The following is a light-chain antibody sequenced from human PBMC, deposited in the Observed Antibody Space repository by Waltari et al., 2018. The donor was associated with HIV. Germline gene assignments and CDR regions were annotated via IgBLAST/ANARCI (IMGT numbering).Light chain of an antibody. CDR3: AVWDGSLSDYV. Sequence: QSVLTQPPSASGHPGPRVTISCSGSSSNIGSGSVCWYQQLPGMAPKPLIHSNNQRASGVPGRFSGSKSGTSASLTISGLRSEDEADYYCAVWDGSLSDYVFGSGTQVTVL. J-gene: IGLJ1*01. V-gene: IGLV1-47*01. CDR2: SNN. CDR1: SSNIGSGS.